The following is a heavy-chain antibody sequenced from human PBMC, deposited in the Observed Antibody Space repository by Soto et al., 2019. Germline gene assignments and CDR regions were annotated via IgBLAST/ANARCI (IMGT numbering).Heavy chain of an antibody. V-gene: IGHV2-70*01. Sequence: SGPTLVNPTQTLTLTRTFSGFSLSTSGMCVSWIRQPPGKALEWLALIDWDDDKYYSTSLKTRLTISKDTSKNQVVLTMTNMDPVDTATYYCARMSESSGCHGAWFDPWGQGTLVTVSS. CDR2: IDWDDDK. CDR1: GFSLSTSGMC. D-gene: IGHD6-19*01. J-gene: IGHJ5*02. CDR3: ARMSESSGCHGAWFDP.